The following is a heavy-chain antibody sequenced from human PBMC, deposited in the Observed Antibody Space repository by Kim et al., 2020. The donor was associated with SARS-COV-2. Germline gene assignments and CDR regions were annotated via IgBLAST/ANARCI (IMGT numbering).Heavy chain of an antibody. D-gene: IGHD3-3*01. J-gene: IGHJ6*02. CDR3: ARGPHYDSWSGYSDYYYGMDV. V-gene: IGHV3-33*01. CDR1: GFTFNTYA. Sequence: GGSLRLSCSASGFTFNTYAMNWVRQAPGKGLEWVAVIWFNGGDKYYADSVKGRFTISRDNSKDTLYLQMRSLRAEDTAVYYCARGPHYDSWSGYSDYYYGMDVWGQGTTVTVSS. CDR2: IWFNGGDK.